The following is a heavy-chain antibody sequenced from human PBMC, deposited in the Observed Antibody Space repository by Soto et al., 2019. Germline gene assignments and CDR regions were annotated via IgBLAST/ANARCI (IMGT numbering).Heavy chain of an antibody. CDR1: GFTFSDYY. J-gene: IGHJ4*02. CDR3: ARDNYSGYDYDY. CDR2: ISSSSSYT. V-gene: IGHV3-11*06. Sequence: GGSLRLSCAASGFTFSDYYMSWIRQAPGKGLEWVSYISSSSSYTNYADSVKGRFTISGDNAKNSLYLQMNSLRAEDTAVYYCARDNYSGYDYDYWGQGTLVTVSS. D-gene: IGHD5-12*01.